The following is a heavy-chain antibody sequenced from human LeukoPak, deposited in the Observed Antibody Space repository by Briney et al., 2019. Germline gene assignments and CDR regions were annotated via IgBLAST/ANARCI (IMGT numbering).Heavy chain of an antibody. J-gene: IGHJ4*02. CDR2: IYSGGST. CDR3: AKDSADGSGSYPYFYYFDY. CDR1: GFIVSSRY. D-gene: IGHD3-10*01. Sequence: GGSLRLSCAASGFIVSSRYMSWVRQAPGKGLEWVSVIYSGGSTHYADSVKGRFTISRDNSKNTLYLQMNSLRAEDTAVYYCAKDSADGSGSYPYFYYFDYWGQGTLVTVSS. V-gene: IGHV3-66*01.